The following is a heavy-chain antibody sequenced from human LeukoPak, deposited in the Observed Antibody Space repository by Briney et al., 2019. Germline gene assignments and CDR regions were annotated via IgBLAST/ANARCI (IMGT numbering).Heavy chain of an antibody. Sequence: PGRSLRLSCSASGFTFSSYAMHWVRQAPGKGLEYVSAISSNGVSTYYADSVKDRFTISRDNSKNTLYLQMSSLRVEDTAVYYCVKESFDWFSQFDYWGQGTLDTVSS. CDR2: ISSNGVST. V-gene: IGHV3-64D*06. CDR1: GFTFSSYA. D-gene: IGHD3-9*01. J-gene: IGHJ4*02. CDR3: VKESFDWFSQFDY.